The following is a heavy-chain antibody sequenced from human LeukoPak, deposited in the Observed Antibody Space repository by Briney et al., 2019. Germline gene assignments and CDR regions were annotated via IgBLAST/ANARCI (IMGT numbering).Heavy chain of an antibody. D-gene: IGHD3-10*01. CDR2: ISSNGGST. CDR1: GFTFSSYA. V-gene: IGHV3-64*01. CDR3: ARDGENNYYGSGSYLSS. Sequence: PGGSLRLSCAASGFTFSSYAMHWVRQAPGEGLEYVSAISSNGGSTYYANSVKGRFTISRDNSKNTPYLQMGSLRAEDMAVCYCARDGENNYYGSGSYLSSWGQGTLVTVSS. J-gene: IGHJ5*02.